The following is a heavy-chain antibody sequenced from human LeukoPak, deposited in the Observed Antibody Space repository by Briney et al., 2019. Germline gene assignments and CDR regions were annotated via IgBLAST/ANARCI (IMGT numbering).Heavy chain of an antibody. CDR2: IRQDGDTK. J-gene: IGHJ4*02. V-gene: IGHV3-7*03. D-gene: IGHD6-13*01. CDR3: ARSLPYGTTWYGRSDF. CDR1: GFTFDSYG. Sequence: GGSLRLSCAASGFTFDSYGMHWVRQAPGKGLEWVANIRQDGDTKYYVDSVKGRFTISRDNAMNSLYLQMNSLRAEDTAIYYCARSLPYGTTWYGRSDFWGQGTLVTVSS.